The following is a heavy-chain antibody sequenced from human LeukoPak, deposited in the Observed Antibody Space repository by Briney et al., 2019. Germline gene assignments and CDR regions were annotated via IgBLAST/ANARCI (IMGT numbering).Heavy chain of an antibody. CDR2: IHYSGST. D-gene: IGHD4-17*01. CDR1: GGSVAPYY. J-gene: IGHJ3*02. CDR3: ARDDIDYDDAFLI. V-gene: IGHV4-59*02. Sequence: PSETLSLTCSVSGGSVAPYYWNWIRQSPGKGLEWIGYIHYSGSTKYNPSLESRVTISVDTSRNQFSLKLNSVTAADTAVYYCARDDIDYDDAFLIWGQGTMVSVSS.